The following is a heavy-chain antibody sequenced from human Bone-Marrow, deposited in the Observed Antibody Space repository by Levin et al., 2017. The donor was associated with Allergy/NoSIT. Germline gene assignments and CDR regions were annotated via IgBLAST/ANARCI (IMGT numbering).Heavy chain of an antibody. D-gene: IGHD2-2*01. V-gene: IGHV3-48*02. J-gene: IGHJ4*02. CDR1: GFTFSRYS. CDR2: ISRSSSTI. CDR3: ARPDCSGTSCYYFFDS. Sequence: GGSLRFSCAASGFTFSRYSMNWVRQAPGRGLEWVSYISRSSSTISYADSVKGRFTISRDNAKNSLYLQMNSLRDEDTAVYYCARPDCSGTSCYYFFDSWGQGTLVTVSS.